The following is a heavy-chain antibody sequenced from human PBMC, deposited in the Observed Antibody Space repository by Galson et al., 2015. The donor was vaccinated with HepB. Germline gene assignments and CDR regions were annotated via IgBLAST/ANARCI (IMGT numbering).Heavy chain of an antibody. CDR2: MNPDSGDT. D-gene: IGHD3-16*02. Sequence: SLRLSCKASGYTFTSYGINWVRQAPGQGLEWMGCMNPDSGDTCYVQKVQGRVTMTRNTSMSTAYMELSSLRSEDTAVYYCATLPITFGGVIVKGDAFDIWGQGTMVTVSS. CDR1: GYTFTSYG. CDR3: ATLPITFGGVIVKGDAFDI. V-gene: IGHV1-8*02. J-gene: IGHJ3*02.